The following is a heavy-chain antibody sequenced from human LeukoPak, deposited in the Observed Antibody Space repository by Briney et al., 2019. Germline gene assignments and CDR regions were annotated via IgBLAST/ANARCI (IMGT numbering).Heavy chain of an antibody. V-gene: IGHV4-39*07. Sequence: SETLSLTCTVSGGSIRSSYYYWGWIRQPPGKGLEWIGSIYDSGSTYYNPSLKSRVTISVDTSKNQFSLKLSSVTAADTAVYYCARAYGGAFDIWGQGTMVTVSS. J-gene: IGHJ3*02. CDR1: GGSIRSSYYY. CDR2: IYDSGST. CDR3: ARAYGGAFDI. D-gene: IGHD3-16*01.